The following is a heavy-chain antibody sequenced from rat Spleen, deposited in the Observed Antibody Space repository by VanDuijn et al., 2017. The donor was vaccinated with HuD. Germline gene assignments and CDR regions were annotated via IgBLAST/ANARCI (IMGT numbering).Heavy chain of an antibody. D-gene: IGHD4-3*01. V-gene: IGHV5-29*01. CDR3: ARQDTSGYSNWFAY. Sequence: DVQLVESDGGLVQPGRSLKLSCAASGFTFSDYYMAWVRQAPTKGLEWVATISYDGSGTYYRDSVKGRFTISRDNSKSTLYLQVESLRSEDTATYYCARQDTSGYSNWFAYWGQGTLVTVSS. CDR2: ISYDGSGT. CDR1: GFTFSDYY. J-gene: IGHJ3*01.